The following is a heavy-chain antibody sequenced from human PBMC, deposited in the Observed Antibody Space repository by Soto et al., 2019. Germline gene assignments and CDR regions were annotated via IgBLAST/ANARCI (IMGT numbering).Heavy chain of an antibody. CDR1: GYTFTSYG. D-gene: IGHD2-2*01. CDR2: ISPNSGVT. J-gene: IGHJ4*02. Sequence: QVQLVQSEVEVRQPGASVKVSCRASGYTFTSYGIILVLQAPGQGLELMGYISPNSGVTTYAQNLQGRLTMTTDTSTSTDYMELRSVSSDDTSVYYCVREIWTRSCPQNICEYWGLGALVTVSS. CDR3: VREIWTRSCPQNICEY. V-gene: IGHV1-18*01.